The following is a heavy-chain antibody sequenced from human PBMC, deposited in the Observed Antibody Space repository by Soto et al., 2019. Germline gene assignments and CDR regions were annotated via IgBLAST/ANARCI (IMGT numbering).Heavy chain of an antibody. CDR1: GYTFTNYA. D-gene: IGHD2-2*01. CDR2: INTGKGNT. Sequence: ASVKVSCKASGYTFTNYAMHWVRQAPGQRLEWMGWINTGKGNTKYSQKFQGRVTITRDTSASTAYMELSSLRSEDTAMYYCARAGDDCSAANSYVIDYWGQGTLVAVSS. V-gene: IGHV1-3*04. J-gene: IGHJ4*02. CDR3: ARAGDDCSAANSYVIDY.